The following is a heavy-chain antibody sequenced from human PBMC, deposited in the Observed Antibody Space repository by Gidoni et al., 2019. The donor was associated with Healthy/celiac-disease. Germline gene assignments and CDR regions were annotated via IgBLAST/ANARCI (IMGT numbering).Heavy chain of an antibody. V-gene: IGHV3-23*01. D-gene: IGHD2-2*01. J-gene: IGHJ4*02. CDR2: CSGSVGST. CDR3: AKYLMSPVVPAATYDY. CDR1: GFTFSIHA. Sequence: EVKLLESGGGLVRPRGSLGLSCCASGFTFSIHAMSGVLQCPGKGRDWVSACSGSVGSTYYVDSVKGRFTISRDKSKNTLYLQINSLRAEDTAVYYCAKYLMSPVVPAATYDYWGQGTLVTVSS.